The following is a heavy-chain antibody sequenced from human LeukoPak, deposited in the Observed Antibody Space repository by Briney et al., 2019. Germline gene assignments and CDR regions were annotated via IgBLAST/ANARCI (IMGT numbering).Heavy chain of an antibody. V-gene: IGHV3-9*01. CDR3: AKPIAPGPYYYGMDV. J-gene: IGHJ6*02. CDR1: GFTFDDYA. Sequence: PGGSLRLSCAASGFTFDDYAMHWVRQAPGKGLEWVSGISWNSGSIGYADSVKGRFTISRDNAKNSLYLQMNSLRAEDTALYYCAKPIAPGPYYYGMDVWGQGTTVTVSS. CDR2: ISWNSGSI. D-gene: IGHD2-21*01.